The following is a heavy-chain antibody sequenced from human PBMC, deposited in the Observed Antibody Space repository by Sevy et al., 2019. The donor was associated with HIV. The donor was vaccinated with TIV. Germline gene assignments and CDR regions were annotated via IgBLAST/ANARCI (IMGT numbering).Heavy chain of an antibody. V-gene: IGHV1-24*01. CDR2: LDPGHGEI. CDR1: GYSLSKLS. J-gene: IGHJ5*02. D-gene: IGHD2-15*01. Sequence: ASVKVSCKVFGYSLSKLSMHWVRQAPGKGLEWMGSLDPGHGEITYAQRLQGRVTMTEDTSTDTAYMELSSLTSDDTATYYCATVGLGYYSGASYYQGDWFDPWGQGTLVTVSS. CDR3: ATVGLGYYSGASYYQGDWFDP.